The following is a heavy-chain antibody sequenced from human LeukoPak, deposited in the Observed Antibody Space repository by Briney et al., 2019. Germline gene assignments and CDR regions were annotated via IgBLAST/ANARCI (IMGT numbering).Heavy chain of an antibody. V-gene: IGHV4-4*07. CDR2: IYTSGST. CDR1: GGSISSYY. J-gene: IGHJ4*02. D-gene: IGHD5-12*01. CDR3: ARDHKEGGGYDY. Sequence: PSETLSLTSTVAGGSISSYYWSWIRQPAGKGLEWIGRIYTSGSTNYNPSLKSRVTMSVDTSKNQFSLKLSSVTVADTAVYYCARDHKEGGGYDYWGQGTLVTVSS.